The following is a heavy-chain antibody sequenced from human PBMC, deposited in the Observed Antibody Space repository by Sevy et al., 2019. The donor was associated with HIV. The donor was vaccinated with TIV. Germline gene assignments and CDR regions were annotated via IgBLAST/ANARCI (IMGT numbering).Heavy chain of an antibody. CDR1: GGSISSYY. CDR2: IYYSGST. V-gene: IGHV4-59*01. D-gene: IGHD3-22*01. J-gene: IGHJ4*02. CDR3: ARGRGLGYYDSSGYFSY. Sequence: SETLSLTCTVSGGSISSYYWSWIRQPPGKGLEWIGYIYYSGSTNYNPSLKSRVTISVDTSKNQFSLKLSSVTAADTAVYYCARGRGLGYYDSSGYFSYWGQGTLVTVSS.